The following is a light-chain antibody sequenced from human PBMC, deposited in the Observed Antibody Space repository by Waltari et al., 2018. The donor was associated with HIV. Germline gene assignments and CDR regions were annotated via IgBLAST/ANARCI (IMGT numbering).Light chain of an antibody. J-gene: IGKJ4*01. CDR3: QQYHNWPPVT. CDR2: DAS. CDR1: QRFRSK. Sequence: ELEMTQSPATLSVSPGERATLSCRSSQRFRSKLAWYQQTPGQAPRLLIYDASARATGIPARFSGSGSGTEFTLTISSLQSADFAVYYCQQYHNWPPVTFGGGTKVEIK. V-gene: IGKV3-15*01.